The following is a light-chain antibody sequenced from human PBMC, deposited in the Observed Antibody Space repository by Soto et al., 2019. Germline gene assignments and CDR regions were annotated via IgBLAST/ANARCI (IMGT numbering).Light chain of an antibody. V-gene: IGKV4-1*01. CDR3: QQYYGTPIT. CDR2: WAS. J-gene: IGKJ4*01. Sequence: DIVLTQSPDSLAVSLGERATIDCKSSQSVLYSSNNNDYLAWYQQKPGQPPKLLINWASARESGVPDRFSGSGSGTDFTLTISSLQAEDVAVYYCQQYYGTPITFGGGTKVEIK. CDR1: QSVLYSSNNNDY.